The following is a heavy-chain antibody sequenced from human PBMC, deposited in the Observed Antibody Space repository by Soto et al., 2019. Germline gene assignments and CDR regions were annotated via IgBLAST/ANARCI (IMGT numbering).Heavy chain of an antibody. CDR3: ARAGVVVPAAIGQYNWFDP. Sequence: SETLSLTCTVSGGSISSSGYYWSWSRQQPGKGLEWIGYIYYSGSTYYNPSLKSRVTISVDTSKNQSSLKLSSVTAADTAVYYCARAGVVVPAAIGQYNWFDPWGQGTLVTVSS. CDR1: GGSISSSGYY. V-gene: IGHV4-31*03. CDR2: IYYSGST. J-gene: IGHJ5*02. D-gene: IGHD2-2*01.